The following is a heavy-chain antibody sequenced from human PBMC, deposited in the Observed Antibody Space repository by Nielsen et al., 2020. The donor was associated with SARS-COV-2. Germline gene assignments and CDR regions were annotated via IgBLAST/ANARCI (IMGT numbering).Heavy chain of an antibody. J-gene: IGHJ6*03. D-gene: IGHD2-2*01. Sequence: WVRQAPGQGLEWMGGIIPIFGKANYAQKFQARVTITADESTSTAYMEVSSLRSEDTAVYYCARERVEAPAALLLFENYYYYMDVWGKGTTVTVSS. CDR2: IIPIFGKA. CDR3: ARERVEAPAALLLFENYYYYMDV. V-gene: IGHV1-69*01.